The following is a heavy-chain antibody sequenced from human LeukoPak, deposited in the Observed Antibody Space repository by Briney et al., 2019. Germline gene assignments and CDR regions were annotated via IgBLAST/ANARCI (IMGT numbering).Heavy chain of an antibody. D-gene: IGHD4-23*01. V-gene: IGHV4-59*01. CDR2: FYYGGNT. J-gene: IGHJ4*02. CDR1: VGFISPYS. Sequence: SEPLTLTCTVSVGFISPYSWSGIRQPPGKGLEWIGYFYYGGNTKYSPSLKSRVTISLDTSKNQFSLKLRSVTAADTAMYYCARGADAANSGLFDYWGQGTLVTVSS. CDR3: ARGADAANSGLFDY.